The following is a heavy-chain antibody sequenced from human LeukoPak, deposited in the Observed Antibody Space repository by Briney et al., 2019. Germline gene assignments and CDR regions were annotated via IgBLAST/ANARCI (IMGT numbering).Heavy chain of an antibody. D-gene: IGHD3-9*01. CDR2: IYYSGST. V-gene: IGHV4-59*01. CDR3: ARGELELRYFDWLYGDAFDI. CDR1: GGSISSYC. J-gene: IGHJ3*02. Sequence: SEALSLTCTVSGGSISSYCWSWIRQPPGKGLEWIGYIYYSGSTNYNPSLKSRVTISVDTSKNQFSLKLSSVTAADTAVYYCARGELELRYFDWLYGDAFDIWGQGTMVTVSS.